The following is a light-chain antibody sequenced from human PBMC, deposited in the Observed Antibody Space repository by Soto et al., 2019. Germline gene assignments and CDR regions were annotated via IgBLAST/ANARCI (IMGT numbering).Light chain of an antibody. J-gene: IGLJ1*01. CDR1: SSDVGAHNY. CDR3: FTYAGTSSSSV. CDR2: DVT. V-gene: IGLV2-11*01. Sequence: QSALAQPRSVSGSPGQSVTISCTGTSSDVGAHNYVSWYQQHPGKAPKLIIYDVTKWPSGVPDRFSGSKSGNTASLTISGLQAEDEADYYCFTYAGTSSSSVFGTGTKVTVL.